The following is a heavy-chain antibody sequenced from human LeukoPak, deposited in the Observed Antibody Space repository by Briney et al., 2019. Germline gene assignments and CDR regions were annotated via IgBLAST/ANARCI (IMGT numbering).Heavy chain of an antibody. J-gene: IGHJ4*02. CDR3: ARHRRGIQLWFDY. D-gene: IGHD5-18*01. CDR1: GGSISSYY. CDR2: IYYSGST. Sequence: SEILSLTCTVSGGSISSYYWSWIRQPPGKGLEWIGYIYYSGSTNYNPSLKSRVTISVDTSKNQFSLKLSSVTAADTAVYYCARHRRGIQLWFDYWGQGTLVTVSS. V-gene: IGHV4-59*08.